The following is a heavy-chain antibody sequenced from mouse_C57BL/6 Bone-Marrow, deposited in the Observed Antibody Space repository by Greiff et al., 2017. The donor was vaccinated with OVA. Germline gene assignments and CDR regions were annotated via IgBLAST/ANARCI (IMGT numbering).Heavy chain of an antibody. CDR3: ARSLYDYGFAY. CDR1: GYTFTSYG. V-gene: IGHV1-81*01. D-gene: IGHD2-4*01. Sequence: QVQLQQSGAELARPGASVKLSCKASGYTFTSYGISWVKQRTGQGLEWIGEIYPRSGNTYYNEKFKGKATLTADKSSSTAYMELRSLTSEDAAVYFCARSLYDYGFAYWGQGTLVTVSA. J-gene: IGHJ3*01. CDR2: IYPRSGNT.